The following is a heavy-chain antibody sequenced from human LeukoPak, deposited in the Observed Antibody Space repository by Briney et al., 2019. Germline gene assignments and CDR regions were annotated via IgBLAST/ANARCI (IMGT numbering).Heavy chain of an antibody. J-gene: IGHJ3*02. D-gene: IGHD1-26*01. V-gene: IGHV3-23*01. CDR3: TVELLKAFDI. CDR1: GFTFSTYA. CDR2: ISGSGDNT. Sequence: GGSLRLSCAASGFTFSTYAMSWVRQAPGKGLEWVSAISGSGDNTYYADSAKGRFTISRDNSKNTLYLQMNSLRAEDTAVYYCTVELLKAFDIWGQGTMVTVSS.